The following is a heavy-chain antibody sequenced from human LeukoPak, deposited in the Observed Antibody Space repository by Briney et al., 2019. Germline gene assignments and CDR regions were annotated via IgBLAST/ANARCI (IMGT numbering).Heavy chain of an antibody. Sequence: PSETLSLTCTVSGGSISSSSYYWGWIRQSPGTGLEWIGSIYYSGTTYYNPSLKSRVTISIDTSKNQFSLKLSSVTAADTAMYYCARSDYYDSSGYYYVLRPDSSGFDYWGQGTLVTVSS. D-gene: IGHD3-22*01. CDR2: IYYSGTT. CDR1: GGSISSSSYY. CDR3: ARSDYYDSSGYYYVLRPDSSGFDY. V-gene: IGHV4-39*07. J-gene: IGHJ4*02.